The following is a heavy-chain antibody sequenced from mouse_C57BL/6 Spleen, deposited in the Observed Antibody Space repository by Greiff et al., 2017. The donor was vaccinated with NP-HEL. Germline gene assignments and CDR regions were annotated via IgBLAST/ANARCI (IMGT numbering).Heavy chain of an antibody. CDR2: IWSGGST. Sequence: QVQLKDSGPGLGKKERWRESTGAGAGVSLTSYGVHWVRQPPGKGLEWLGVIWSGGSTDYNAAFISRLSISKDNSKSQVFFKMNSLQADDTAIYYCAKSNYGGYFDYWGQGTTLTVSS. V-gene: IGHV2-4*01. CDR3: AKSNYGGYFDY. D-gene: IGHD2-1*01. CDR1: GVSLTSYG. J-gene: IGHJ2*01.